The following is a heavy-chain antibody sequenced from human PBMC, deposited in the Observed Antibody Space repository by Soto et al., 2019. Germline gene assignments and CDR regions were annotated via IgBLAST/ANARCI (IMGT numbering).Heavy chain of an antibody. V-gene: IGHV4-61*01. CDR3: ARDQPPTVSHGMDV. Sequence: QVQLQESGPGLVKPSETLSLTCTVSGGSVSSGSYYWSWIRQPPGKGLEWIGYIYYSGSTNYNPSLKSRVTISVDTSKNQSSLKLSSVTAADTAVYYCARDQPPTVSHGMDVWGQGTTVTVSS. CDR2: IYYSGST. J-gene: IGHJ6*02. D-gene: IGHD4-17*01. CDR1: GGSVSSGSYY.